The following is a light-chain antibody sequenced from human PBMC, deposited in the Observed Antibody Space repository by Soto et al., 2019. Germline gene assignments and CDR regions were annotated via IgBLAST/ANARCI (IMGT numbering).Light chain of an antibody. CDR3: CSYAGSRTYVV. CDR1: SSDVGSFNL. V-gene: IGLV2-23*01. CDR2: EGS. J-gene: IGLJ2*01. Sequence: QSALTQPASVSGSPGQSITISCTGTSSDVGSFNLVSWYQHHPGKAPKLMIYEGSKRPSGVSDRFSGSKSGTTASLTISGLQAEDEAEYYCCSYAGSRTYVVFGGGTKLTVL.